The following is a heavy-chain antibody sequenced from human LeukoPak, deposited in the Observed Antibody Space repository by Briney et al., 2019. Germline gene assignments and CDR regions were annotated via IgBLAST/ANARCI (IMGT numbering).Heavy chain of an antibody. CDR2: IVPILGIA. D-gene: IGHD6-13*01. J-gene: IGHJ4*02. CDR3: ARVKEEQQLWDFDY. V-gene: IGHV1-69*04. CDR1: GGTFSSYA. Sequence: ASVKVSCKASGGTFSSYAISWVRQAPGQGLEWMGRIVPILGIANYAQKFQGRVTITADKSTSTAYMELSSLRSEDTAVYYCARVKEEQQLWDFDYWGQGTLVTVSS.